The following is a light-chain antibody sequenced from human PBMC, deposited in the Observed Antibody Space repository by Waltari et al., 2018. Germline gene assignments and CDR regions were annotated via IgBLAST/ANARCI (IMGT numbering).Light chain of an antibody. J-gene: IGKJ4*01. V-gene: IGKV3-20*01. Sequence: EIVLTQSPGTLSLSPGQRATLSCRASQRVSSKYLAWYQQKPGQAPRLLIYHASNRAPGVPDRFSGSGSGTDFTLTISRLEPEDFAVYYCQQYGSSLPVTFGGGTKVEIK. CDR3: QQYGSSLPVT. CDR2: HAS. CDR1: QRVSSKY.